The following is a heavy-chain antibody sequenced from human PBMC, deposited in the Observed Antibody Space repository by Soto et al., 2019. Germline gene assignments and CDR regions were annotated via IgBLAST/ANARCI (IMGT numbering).Heavy chain of an antibody. Sequence: QVQLVESGGGVVQPGRSLRLSCAASGFTFSSYAMHWVRQAPGKGLEWVAVISYDENNKYYADSVKGRFTISRDNSKNTLYLPMNSLRAEDTAVYYCARVRGSSWYEGAFDIWGQGTMVTVSS. J-gene: IGHJ3*02. CDR1: GFTFSSYA. D-gene: IGHD6-13*01. V-gene: IGHV3-30-3*01. CDR2: ISYDENNK. CDR3: ARVRGSSWYEGAFDI.